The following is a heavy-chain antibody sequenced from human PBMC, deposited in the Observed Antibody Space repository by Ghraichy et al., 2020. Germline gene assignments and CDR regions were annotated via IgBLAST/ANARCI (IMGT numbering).Heavy chain of an antibody. V-gene: IGHV3-7*01. CDR2: IKQDGSEK. D-gene: IGHD6-13*01. CDR1: GFTFSSYW. CDR3: ARGSIAAAGIWYFDL. J-gene: IGHJ2*01. Sequence: GGVLRLSCAASGFTFSSYWMNWVRQAPGKGLEWVANIKQDGSEKYYMDSVKGRFTISRDNAKNSLYLEMNSLRDEDTAVYYCARGSIAAAGIWYFDLWGRGTLVTVSS.